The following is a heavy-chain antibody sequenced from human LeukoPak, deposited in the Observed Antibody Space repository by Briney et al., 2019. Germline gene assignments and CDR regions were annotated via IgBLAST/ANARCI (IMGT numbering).Heavy chain of an antibody. D-gene: IGHD6-13*01. V-gene: IGHV3-23*01. CDR3: ARVYYSNSYDYWYFDL. J-gene: IGHJ2*01. CDR1: GFTFSSYA. Sequence: PAGGSLRLSCAASGFTFSSYAMSWVRQAPGKGLEWVSAISGSGGSTYYADSVKGRFTISRDNSKNTLYLQMNSLRAEDTAVYYCARVYYSNSYDYWYFDLWGRGTLVTVSS. CDR2: ISGSGGST.